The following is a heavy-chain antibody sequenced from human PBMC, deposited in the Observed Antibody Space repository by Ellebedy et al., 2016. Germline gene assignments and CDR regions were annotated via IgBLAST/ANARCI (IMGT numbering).Heavy chain of an antibody. CDR2: IWYDGSNQ. J-gene: IGHJ3*02. Sequence: GGSLRLSCAASGFPVSSNYFSWVRQAPGKGLEWVAVIWYDGSNQYYGDSVKGRFTISRDNSKNTVYLQMNSLRDEDTAVYYCARELLDSAGAFDIWGQGTMVTVSS. CDR3: ARELLDSAGAFDI. CDR1: GFPVSSNY. V-gene: IGHV3-33*08. D-gene: IGHD1-1*01.